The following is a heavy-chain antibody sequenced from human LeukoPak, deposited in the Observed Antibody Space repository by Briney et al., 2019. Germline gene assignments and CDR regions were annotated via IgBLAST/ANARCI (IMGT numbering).Heavy chain of an antibody. CDR3: AKGGPRRGYSYGCADY. CDR2: ISWNSGSI. J-gene: IGHJ4*02. V-gene: IGHV3-9*01. Sequence: GGSLRLSCAASGSTFDDYAMHWVRQAPGKGLEWVSGISWNSGSIGYADSVKGRFTISRDNAKNSLYLQMNSLRAEDTALYYCAKGGPRRGYSYGCADYWGQGTLVTVSS. D-gene: IGHD5-18*01. CDR1: GSTFDDYA.